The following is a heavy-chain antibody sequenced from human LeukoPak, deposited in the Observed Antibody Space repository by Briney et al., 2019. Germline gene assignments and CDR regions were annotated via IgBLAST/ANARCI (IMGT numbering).Heavy chain of an antibody. V-gene: IGHV3-20*04. CDR2: INWDGVS. D-gene: IGHD2-2*01. CDR1: GFTFDDYG. J-gene: IGHJ1*01. CDR3: ARDPCSITSCYLSDEYFPH. Sequence: GGSLRLSCSASGFTFDDYGMSWVRQAPGKGLEWVSRINWDGVSAYADSVKGRFTISRDNPKNSLYLQMNSLRAEDTAFYYCARDPCSITSCYLSDEYFPHWGQGTLVTVSS.